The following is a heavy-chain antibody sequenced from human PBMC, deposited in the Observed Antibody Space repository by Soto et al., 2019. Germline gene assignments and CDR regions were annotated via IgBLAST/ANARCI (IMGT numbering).Heavy chain of an antibody. V-gene: IGHV3-30-3*01. CDR2: MSFEGSNI. Sequence: QVQLVESGGGVVQPGRSLRLSCAASGFMFSRYAMHWVRQAPGKGLEWVVLMSFEGSNIRYADSVKGRFTISRDNSKNTLFLQMNSLRTDDTALYFCARDSYYDDSDYYPPFYDWGQGTLVTVSS. CDR3: ARDSYYDDSDYYPPFYD. CDR1: GFMFSRYA. D-gene: IGHD3-10*01. J-gene: IGHJ4*02.